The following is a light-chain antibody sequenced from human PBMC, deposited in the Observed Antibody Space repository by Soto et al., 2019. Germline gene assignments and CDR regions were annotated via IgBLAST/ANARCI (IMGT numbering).Light chain of an antibody. V-gene: IGKV1-5*01. J-gene: IGKJ1*01. CDR2: DAY. Sequence: DIQTTQSPSTLSASVGDRVTQTCRASQNINTWLAWYHQKPGMAPKLLISDAYTLESGVPSRFSGSGSGPEFTLTISSLQPDDFGTYYCQQYNSFAWTFGQGTKVDIK. CDR3: QQYNSFAWT. CDR1: QNINTW.